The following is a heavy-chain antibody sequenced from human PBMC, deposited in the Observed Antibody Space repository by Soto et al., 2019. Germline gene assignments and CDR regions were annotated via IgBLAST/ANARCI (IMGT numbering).Heavy chain of an antibody. CDR2: ISGNKMTT. D-gene: IGHD2-21*01. CDR3: AKRRLNTLTSLSDY. CDR1: GFSFSDYG. J-gene: IGHJ1*01. Sequence: EIQLLESGGGLARPGGSLRLSCVASGFSFSDYGMSWVRQSPQKTLEWVASISGNKMTTFYPDSVKGRFFISRDNSDNPPHLQMNSLRDNDTAIYYCAKRRLNTLTSLSDYWGQGVQVTVSS. V-gene: IGHV3-23*01.